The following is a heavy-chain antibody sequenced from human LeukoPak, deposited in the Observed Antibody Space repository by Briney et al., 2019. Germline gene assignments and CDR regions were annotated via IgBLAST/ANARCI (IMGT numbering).Heavy chain of an antibody. J-gene: IGHJ4*02. CDR2: IIPIFGTA. Sequence: SVKVSCKASGGTFSSYAISWVRQAPGQGLEWMGRIIPIFGTANYAQKFQGRVTITTDESTSTAYMELSSLRSEDTAVYYRARDTPLGIVGTGYFDYWGQGTLVTVSS. CDR1: GGTFSSYA. D-gene: IGHD1-26*01. CDR3: ARDTPLGIVGTGYFDY. V-gene: IGHV1-69*05.